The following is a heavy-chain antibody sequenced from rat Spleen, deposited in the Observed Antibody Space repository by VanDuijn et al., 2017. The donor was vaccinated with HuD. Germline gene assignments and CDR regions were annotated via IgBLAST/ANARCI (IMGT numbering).Heavy chain of an antibody. Sequence: EVQLQESGPGLVKPSQSLSLTCSVTDHSITNGYRWNWIRKFPGNRLEWMGYIDSAGTTNYNPSLKSRISISRDTSKNQFFLQVNSVTTEDTGTYYCTATYYGYISYSDYWGQGVMVTVSS. D-gene: IGHD1-9*01. CDR3: TATYYGYISYSDY. CDR1: DHSITNGYR. CDR2: IDSAGTT. J-gene: IGHJ2*01. V-gene: IGHV3-3*01.